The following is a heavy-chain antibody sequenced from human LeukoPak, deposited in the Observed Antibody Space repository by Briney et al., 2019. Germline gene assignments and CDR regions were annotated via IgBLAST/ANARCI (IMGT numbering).Heavy chain of an antibody. Sequence: GGSLRLSCAASGFTFSSYSMSWVRQAPGKGLEWVASTHQYGGENHYADSVKGRFTISRDNAKNSLYLQMNSLRAEDTAVYYCARRDGSGSTEGYYYYMDVWGKGTTVTVSS. J-gene: IGHJ6*03. CDR3: ARRDGSGSTEGYYYYMDV. CDR1: GFTFSSYS. CDR2: THQYGGEN. V-gene: IGHV3-7*01. D-gene: IGHD3-10*01.